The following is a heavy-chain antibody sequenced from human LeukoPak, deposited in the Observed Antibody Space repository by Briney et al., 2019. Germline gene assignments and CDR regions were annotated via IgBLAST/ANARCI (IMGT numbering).Heavy chain of an antibody. J-gene: IGHJ5*02. V-gene: IGHV4-39*07. CDR1: GGSISSSSYY. CDR2: IYYSGST. CDR3: ARDNSSFGAPFDP. D-gene: IGHD3-10*01. Sequence: SETLSLTCTVSGGSISSSSYYWGWIRQPPGKGLEWIGSIYYSGSTYYNPSLKSRVTISVDTSKNQFSLKLSSVTAADTAVYYCARDNSSFGAPFDPWGQGTLVTVSS.